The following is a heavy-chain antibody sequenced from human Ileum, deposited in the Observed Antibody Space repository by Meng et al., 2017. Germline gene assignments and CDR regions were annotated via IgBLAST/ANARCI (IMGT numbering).Heavy chain of an antibody. CDR1: GFNFNEYA. CDR2: MGWISDYI. V-gene: IGHV3-9*01. J-gene: IGHJ3*02. Sequence: GGSLRLSCAASGFNFNEYAMHRVRQAPGRGLEWVSGMGWISDYIGYGDSVKGRFTISRDNAKNSLYLLMNSLRPEDTALYYCAKDQSQFRRIGNDAFDIWGQGTMVTVSS. D-gene: IGHD1-14*01. CDR3: AKDQSQFRRIGNDAFDI.